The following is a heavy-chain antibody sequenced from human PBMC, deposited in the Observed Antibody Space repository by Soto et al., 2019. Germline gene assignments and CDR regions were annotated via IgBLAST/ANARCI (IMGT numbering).Heavy chain of an antibody. Sequence: ESGGGLVQPGGSLRLSCAASGFTFSSYAMHWVRQAPGKGLEYVSAISSNGGSTYYANSVKGRFTISRDNSKNTLYLQMGSLRAEDMAVYYCARDGHCSSTSCYAYFDYWGQGTLVTVSS. CDR2: ISSNGGST. D-gene: IGHD2-2*03. J-gene: IGHJ4*02. V-gene: IGHV3-64*01. CDR3: ARDGHCSSTSCYAYFDY. CDR1: GFTFSSYA.